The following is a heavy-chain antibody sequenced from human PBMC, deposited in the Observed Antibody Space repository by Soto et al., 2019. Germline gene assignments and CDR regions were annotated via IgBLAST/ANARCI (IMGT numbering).Heavy chain of an antibody. CDR1: GYTFRNYY. CDR2: INPTGGSR. V-gene: IGHV1-46*01. CDR3: ARDLAAGDY. J-gene: IGHJ4*02. Sequence: QVQLVQSGAEVKKPGASVNISCKASGYTFRNYYIHWVRQAPGQGLEWMGIINPTGGSRNYEQRFQGRVTLTMDTSTATVYMELSSLRFEDTAVYYCARDLAAGDYWGQGTLVTVSS. D-gene: IGHD2-15*01.